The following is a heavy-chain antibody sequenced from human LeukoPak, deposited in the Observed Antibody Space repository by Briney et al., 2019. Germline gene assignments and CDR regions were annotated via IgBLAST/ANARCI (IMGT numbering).Heavy chain of an antibody. CDR2: ISGSGGTT. Sequence: PGGSLRLSCAASGFTLSDYAMSWVRQAPGKGLEWVSTISGSGGTTYYADSVKGRFTISRDNSKNTLYLQMDTLRADDTAVYYCARISSSWFFDFWGQGTLVTVSS. J-gene: IGHJ4*02. V-gene: IGHV3-23*01. D-gene: IGHD6-13*01. CDR1: GFTLSDYA. CDR3: ARISSSWFFDF.